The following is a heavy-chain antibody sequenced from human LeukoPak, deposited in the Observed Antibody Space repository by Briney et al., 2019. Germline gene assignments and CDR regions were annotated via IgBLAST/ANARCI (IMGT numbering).Heavy chain of an antibody. V-gene: IGHV1-69*13. J-gene: IGHJ3*02. CDR1: GGTFSSYA. CDR2: IIPIFGTA. CDR3: AREDSGYDFSDAFDI. Sequence: SVKASCKASGGTFSSYAISWVRQAPGQGLEWMGGIIPIFGTANYAQKFQGRVTITADESTSTAYMELSSLRSEDTAVYYCAREDSGYDFSDAFDIWGQGTMVTVSS. D-gene: IGHD5-12*01.